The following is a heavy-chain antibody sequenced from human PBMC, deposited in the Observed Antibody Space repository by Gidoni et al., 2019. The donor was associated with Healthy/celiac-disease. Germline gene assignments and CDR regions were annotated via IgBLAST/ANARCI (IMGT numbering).Heavy chain of an antibody. J-gene: IGHJ6*02. CDR2: ISSSSSYI. V-gene: IGHV3-21*01. CDR1: GFTFRSYS. CDR3: AREEPPYYDILLRYYYYYGMDV. D-gene: IGHD3-9*01. Sequence: EVQLVESGGGLVKPGGSLRLSCAASGFTFRSYSMNWFRQAPGKGLEWFSSISSSSSYIYDADSVKGRFTISRDNAKNSLYLQMNSLRAEDTAVYYCAREEPPYYDILLRYYYYYGMDVWGQGTTVTVSS.